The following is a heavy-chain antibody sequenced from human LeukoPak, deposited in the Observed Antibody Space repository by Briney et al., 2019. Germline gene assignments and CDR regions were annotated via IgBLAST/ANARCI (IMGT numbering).Heavy chain of an antibody. J-gene: IGHJ4*02. CDR3: ARPYYYDSSGYYIDY. D-gene: IGHD3-22*01. CDR2: IYPGDSTT. Sequence: GESLKISCQASGYTFTTSWIGWVRQMPGKPLEWMGIIYPGDSTTRYIPSFEGQVTISVDKSIDTAYLQWRSLKASDTAMYYCARPYYYDSSGYYIDYWGQGTLVTVSS. V-gene: IGHV5-51*01. CDR1: GYTFTTSW.